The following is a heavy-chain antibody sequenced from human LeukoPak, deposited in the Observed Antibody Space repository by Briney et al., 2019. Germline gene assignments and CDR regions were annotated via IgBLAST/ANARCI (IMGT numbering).Heavy chain of an antibody. D-gene: IGHD1-26*01. Sequence: ASVKVSCKASGHTFTGYYIHWVRQAPGQGLEWMGWIDPNSGGTNLAQKFQGRVTMTRDTSISTASMDLSSLRSDDTAVYYCAISGSYSLDFWGQGTLVTVSS. CDR2: IDPNSGGT. J-gene: IGHJ4*02. CDR1: GHTFTGYY. CDR3: AISGSYSLDF. V-gene: IGHV1-2*02.